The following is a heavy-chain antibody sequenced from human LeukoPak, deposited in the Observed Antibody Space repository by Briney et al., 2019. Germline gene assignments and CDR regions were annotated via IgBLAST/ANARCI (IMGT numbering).Heavy chain of an antibody. J-gene: IGHJ4*02. CDR2: IIPIFGTA. CDR3: ARGYCSSTSCFYYFDY. D-gene: IGHD2-2*01. V-gene: IGHV1-69*06. CDR1: GGAFSSYA. Sequence: ASVKVSCKASGGAFSSYAISWVRQAPGQGLEWMGGIIPIFGTANYAQKFQGRVTITADKSTSTAYMELSSLRSEDTAVYYCARGYCSSTSCFYYFDYWGQGTLVTVSS.